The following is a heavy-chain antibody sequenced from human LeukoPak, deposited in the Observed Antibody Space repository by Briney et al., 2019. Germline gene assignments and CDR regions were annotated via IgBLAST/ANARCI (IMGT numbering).Heavy chain of an antibody. CDR1: GFTVSSNY. J-gene: IGHJ5*02. Sequence: GGSLRLSCAASGFTVSSNYMSWVRQAPGVGLEWVSTISGRGGSTFYADSVKGRFTISRDNSKNTLYLQMNSLGADDTAVYYCAKGYYDILTDYFHNWFNPWGQGTLVIVSS. CDR3: AKGYYDILTDYFHNWFNP. D-gene: IGHD3-9*01. V-gene: IGHV3-23*01. CDR2: ISGRGGST.